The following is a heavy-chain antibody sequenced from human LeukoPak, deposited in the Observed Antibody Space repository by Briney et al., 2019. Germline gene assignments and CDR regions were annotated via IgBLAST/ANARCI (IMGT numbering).Heavy chain of an antibody. Sequence: PGGSLRLSCAASGFTFSNFGMNWVRQAPGKGLEWVSYISNSGTTSYAASVKGRFTISRDNAKNSLYLHMNSLRDEDTAVYYCARGGNFYGLDVWGRGTTVTVSS. CDR3: ARGGNFYGLDV. CDR1: GFTFSNFG. J-gene: IGHJ6*02. V-gene: IGHV3-48*02. D-gene: IGHD3-16*01. CDR2: ISNSGTT.